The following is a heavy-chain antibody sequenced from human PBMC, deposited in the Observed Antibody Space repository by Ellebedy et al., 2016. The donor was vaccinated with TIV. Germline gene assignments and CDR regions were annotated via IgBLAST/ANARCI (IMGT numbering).Heavy chain of an antibody. J-gene: IGHJ4*02. D-gene: IGHD1-1*01. CDR1: GFTFDDYA. V-gene: IGHV3-9*01. CDR2: ISWNSGSI. Sequence: SLKISCAASGFTFDDYAMHWVRQAPGKGLEWVSGISWNSGSIGYADSVKGRFTISRDNAKNSLYLQMNSLRAEDTALYYCGKDLSTTGTTSAIGYWGQGTLVAVSS. CDR3: GKDLSTTGTTSAIGY.